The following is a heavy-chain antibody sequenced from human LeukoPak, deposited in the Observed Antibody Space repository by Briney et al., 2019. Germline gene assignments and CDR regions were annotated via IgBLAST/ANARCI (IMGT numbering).Heavy chain of an antibody. J-gene: IGHJ4*02. Sequence: GGSLRLSCAASGLAFSYYWMSWVRQAPGKGLEGVANIKQDGSEKHYVDSVKGRFTVSRDNAKNSLYLQMNSLRAEDTAVYYCAVYYSSGPIAYWGQGTLVTVSS. D-gene: IGHD3-22*01. V-gene: IGHV3-7*01. CDR3: AVYYSSGPIAY. CDR2: IKQDGSEK. CDR1: GLAFSYYW.